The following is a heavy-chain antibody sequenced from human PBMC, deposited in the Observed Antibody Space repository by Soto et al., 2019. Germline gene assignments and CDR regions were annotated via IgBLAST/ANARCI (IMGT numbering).Heavy chain of an antibody. V-gene: IGHV3-30-3*01. Sequence: QVQLVESGGDVVQPGRSLRLSCAASGFIFSSYVIHWVRQGPGKGLEWVALISNDGNKHYADSVKDRLTISRDNSNNKWDLEMYCLRAEDTSVYYCARDDESGGYAGSFRHWGQGALVTVSP. CDR3: ARDDESGGYAGSFRH. CDR1: GFIFSSYV. J-gene: IGHJ1*01. D-gene: IGHD3-22*01. CDR2: ISNDGNK.